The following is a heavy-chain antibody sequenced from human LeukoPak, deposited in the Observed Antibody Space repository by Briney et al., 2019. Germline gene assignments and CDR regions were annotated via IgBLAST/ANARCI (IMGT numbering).Heavy chain of an antibody. CDR3: VRDPGYESWSPFWGGMDV. J-gene: IGHJ6*04. V-gene: IGHV3-74*01. Sequence: QPGGSLRLSCAASGFTFSSSWMHWVRQAPGKGLVWVSRITRDGSSTTYADSVKGRFTTSRDNAKNTLYLQMDSLRDDDTAVYYCVRDPGYESWSPFWGGMDVWGNGTTVIVSS. D-gene: IGHD3-16*01. CDR2: ITRDGSST. CDR1: GFTFSSSW.